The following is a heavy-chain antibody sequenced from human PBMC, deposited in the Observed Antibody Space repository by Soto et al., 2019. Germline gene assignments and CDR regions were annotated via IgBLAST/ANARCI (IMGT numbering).Heavy chain of an antibody. CDR2: IWADGSNE. Sequence: QVQLVESGGGVVQPGRSLRLSCAASEFTFSRHGMHWVRQAPGKGLQWVGVIWADGSNEGYADSGKGRFIISRDNSKNILYLQMNSRRAEDTAVYYCARERTFGDNKHNYMDVWGTGITVTVSS. CDR3: ARERTFGDNKHNYMDV. J-gene: IGHJ6*03. D-gene: IGHD3-10*01. V-gene: IGHV3-33*01. CDR1: EFTFSRHG.